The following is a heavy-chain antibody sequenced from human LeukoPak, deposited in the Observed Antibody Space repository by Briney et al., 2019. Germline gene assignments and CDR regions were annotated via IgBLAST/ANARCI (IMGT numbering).Heavy chain of an antibody. CDR3: AVGGELPTYNWFDP. J-gene: IGHJ5*02. D-gene: IGHD3-10*01. CDR2: IDTDGSNT. V-gene: IGHV3-74*01. CDR1: GFTFSSYW. Sequence: GGYLRLSCAASGFTFSSYWIHWVRQAPGKGLVWVSRIDTDGSNTNYADSVKGRFTISRDNAQNTVYLQMNSLRSEDTAVYYAAVGGELPTYNWFDPWGQGTLVTVSS.